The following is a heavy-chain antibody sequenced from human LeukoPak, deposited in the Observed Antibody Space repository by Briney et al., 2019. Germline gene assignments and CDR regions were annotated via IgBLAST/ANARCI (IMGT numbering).Heavy chain of an antibody. V-gene: IGHV4-34*01. CDR1: SVSFSGYY. Sequence: PSETLPLTCAVYSVSFSGYYWTWIRQPPGKGPEGLGEISHSGNPNYHPSLRGRVTISGDTAKNQFSLKLRSVTAADPAVYYCARGLRFGAGFDYWGQGTLVTVSS. CDR3: ARGLRFGAGFDY. CDR2: ISHSGNP. J-gene: IGHJ4*02. D-gene: IGHD3-10*01.